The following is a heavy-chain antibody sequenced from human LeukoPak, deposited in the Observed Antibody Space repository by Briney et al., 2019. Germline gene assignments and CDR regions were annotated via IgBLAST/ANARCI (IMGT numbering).Heavy chain of an antibody. CDR3: ARDPHTALDY. D-gene: IGHD5-18*01. J-gene: IGHJ4*02. CDR2: INQDESQK. CDR1: GFTFSKNW. Sequence: GGSLGLSCAASGFTFSKNWLTWVRQAPGKGLEWVANINQDESQKYYVGSVEGRFTISRDNAKNSLYLDMNSLRAEDTAVYYCARDPHTALDYWGQGTLVTVSS. V-gene: IGHV3-7*01.